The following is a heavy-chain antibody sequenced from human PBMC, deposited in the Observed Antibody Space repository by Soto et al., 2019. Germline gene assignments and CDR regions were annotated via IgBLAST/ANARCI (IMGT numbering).Heavy chain of an antibody. J-gene: IGHJ4*02. CDR3: ARDRYSSGWHGVDY. Sequence: GGSLRLSCAASGFTVSSNYMSWVRQAPGKGLEWVSVIYSGGSTYYADSVKGRFTISRDNSKNTLYLQMNSLRAEDTAVYYCARDRYSSGWHGVDYWGQGTLVTVSS. CDR2: IYSGGST. D-gene: IGHD6-19*01. V-gene: IGHV3-53*01. CDR1: GFTVSSNY.